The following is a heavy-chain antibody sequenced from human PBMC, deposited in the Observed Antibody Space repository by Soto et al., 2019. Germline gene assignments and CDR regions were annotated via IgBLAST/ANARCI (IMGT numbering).Heavy chain of an antibody. CDR2: ISPYDGNT. CDR3: ARDDRAAAAGTTYYFDY. D-gene: IGHD6-13*01. Sequence: QVQLVQSEAEVKKPGASVKVSCKAPGYIFTNYGLSWVRQAPGQGLQWMAWISPYDGNTHYAQNLQGRVTVTTDTSTSTAYMELRSLRSDDTAVYFCARDDRAAAAGTTYYFDYWGQGTLVTVSS. CDR1: GYIFTNYG. V-gene: IGHV1-18*01. J-gene: IGHJ4*02.